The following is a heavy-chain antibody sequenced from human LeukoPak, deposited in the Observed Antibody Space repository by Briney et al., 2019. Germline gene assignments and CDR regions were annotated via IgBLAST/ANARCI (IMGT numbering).Heavy chain of an antibody. CDR1: GFTFSSYA. V-gene: IGHV3-23*01. CDR2: INSAGST. Sequence: GGSLRLSCAASGFTFSSYAMSWVRQAPGKGLEWVSAINSAGSTYYGDSVRGRSTISRDNSKNVLHLQMNSLRAEDTALYYCAKDQNTVATAPFDYWGLGTLVTVSS. CDR3: AKDQNTVATAPFDY. D-gene: IGHD4-17*01. J-gene: IGHJ4*02.